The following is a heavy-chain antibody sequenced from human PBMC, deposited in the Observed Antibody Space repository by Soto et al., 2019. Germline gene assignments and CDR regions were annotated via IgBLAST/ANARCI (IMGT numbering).Heavy chain of an antibody. CDR3: ARGRYYDSSGYLGWFDP. CDR1: GYTFTGYY. Sequence: QVQLVQSGAEVKKPGASVKVSCKASGYTFTGYYMHWVRQAPGQGLEWMGWINPNSGGTNCAQKFQGRVTMTRDTSISTAYMELSRLRSDDTAVYYCARGRYYDSSGYLGWFDPWGQGTLVTVSS. CDR2: INPNSGGT. J-gene: IGHJ5*02. V-gene: IGHV1-2*02. D-gene: IGHD3-22*01.